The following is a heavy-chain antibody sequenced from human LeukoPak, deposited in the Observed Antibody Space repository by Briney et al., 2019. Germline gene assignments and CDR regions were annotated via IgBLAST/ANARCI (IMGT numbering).Heavy chain of an antibody. CDR1: GGSFSGYY. CDR2: INHSGST. CDR3: ARLIKLRWELLKRTRSTYFDY. D-gene: IGHD1-26*01. Sequence: SETLSLTCAVYGGSFSGYYWSWIRQPPGKGLEWIGEINHSGSTNYNPSLKSRVTISADTSKNQFSLKLSSVTAADTAVYYCARLIKLRWELLKRTRSTYFDYWGQGTLVTVSS. J-gene: IGHJ4*02. V-gene: IGHV4-34*01.